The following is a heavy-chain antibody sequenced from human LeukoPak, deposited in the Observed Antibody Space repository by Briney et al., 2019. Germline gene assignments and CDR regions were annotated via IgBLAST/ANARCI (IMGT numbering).Heavy chain of an antibody. CDR2: IYYSGST. V-gene: IGHV4-59*01. D-gene: IGHD3-22*01. CDR1: GGSISSYY. CDR3: ARSSEGRYYYDSSGFSYYYYYMDV. J-gene: IGHJ6*03. Sequence: ASETLSLTCTASGGSISSYYWSWIRQPPGKGLEWIGYIYYSGSTYYNPSLRSRVTISVDTSKNQFSLKLSSVTAADTAVYYCARSSEGRYYYDSSGFSYYYYYMDVWGKGTTVTISS.